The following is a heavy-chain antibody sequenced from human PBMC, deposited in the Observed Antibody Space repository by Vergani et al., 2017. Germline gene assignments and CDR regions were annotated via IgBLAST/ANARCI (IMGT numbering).Heavy chain of an antibody. V-gene: IGHV4-39*01. CDR1: GGSISSDSYY. CDR3: ARGSCLGGSCYKPLFDY. Sequence: QVQLQESGPRLVKPSETLSLTCTVSGGSISSDSYYWGWLRQPPGKGLEWIGTIYSGGSTYFNPSLKSRASISVDTSKNQFSLKLNSVAAADTAVYFCARGSCLGGSCYKPLFDYWGQGILVTVSS. D-gene: IGHD2-15*01. J-gene: IGHJ4*02. CDR2: IYSGGST.